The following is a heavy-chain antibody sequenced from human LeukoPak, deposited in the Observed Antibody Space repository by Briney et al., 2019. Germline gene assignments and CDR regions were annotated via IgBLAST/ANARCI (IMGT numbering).Heavy chain of an antibody. Sequence: GASVKVSCKASGYTFTGYYMHWVRQAPGQGLEWMGWINPNSGGTNYAQKFQGRVTMTRDTSISTAYMELSRLRSDDTAVYYCARDWHSSSSSRGYYYYYMDVWGKGTTVTVSS. CDR1: GYTFTGYY. J-gene: IGHJ6*03. CDR3: ARDWHSSSSSRGYYYYYMDV. CDR2: INPNSGGT. D-gene: IGHD6-6*01. V-gene: IGHV1-2*02.